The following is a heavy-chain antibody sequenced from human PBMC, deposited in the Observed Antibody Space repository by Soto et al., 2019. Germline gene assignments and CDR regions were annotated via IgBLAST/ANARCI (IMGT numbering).Heavy chain of an antibody. CDR2: ISGSSGNI. D-gene: IGHD5-12*01. Sequence: GGSLRLSCAASGFTFSDYYMSWTRQAPGKGLEWVAYISGSSGNIYYADSVKGRFTISRDNAKNSLYLQMNSLRADDTAVYYCARDRYSGSDAYMDVWGNGTTVTVSS. J-gene: IGHJ6*03. V-gene: IGHV3-11*01. CDR1: GFTFSDYY. CDR3: ARDRYSGSDAYMDV.